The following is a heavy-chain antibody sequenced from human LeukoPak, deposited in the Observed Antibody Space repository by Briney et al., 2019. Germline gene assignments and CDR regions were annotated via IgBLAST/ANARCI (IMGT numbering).Heavy chain of an antibody. CDR2: INTPGGST. V-gene: IGHV3-23*01. CDR3: ARDKSSGYYYFDY. J-gene: IGHJ4*02. D-gene: IGHD3-22*01. CDR1: GFTFSSYA. Sequence: GGSLRLSCAASGFTFSSYAMSWVRQAPGKGLEWVSAINTPGGSTYYADSVKGRFTISRDNSKNTLYLQMNSLRAEDTALYYCARDKSSGYYYFDYWGQGTLVTVSS.